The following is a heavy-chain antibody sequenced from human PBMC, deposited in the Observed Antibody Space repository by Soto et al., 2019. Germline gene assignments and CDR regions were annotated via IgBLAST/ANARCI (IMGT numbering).Heavy chain of an antibody. CDR1: GGSISSGGYY. D-gene: IGHD3-9*01. J-gene: IGHJ5*02. CDR3: ARVGSPDDFDWLFWFDP. V-gene: IGHV4-31*03. CDR2: IYYSGST. Sequence: SETLSLTCTVSGGSISSGGYYWSWIRQHPGKGPEWIGYIYYSGSTYYNPSLKSRVTISVDTSKNQFSLKLSSVTAADTAVYYCARVGSPDDFDWLFWFDPWGQGTLVTVSS.